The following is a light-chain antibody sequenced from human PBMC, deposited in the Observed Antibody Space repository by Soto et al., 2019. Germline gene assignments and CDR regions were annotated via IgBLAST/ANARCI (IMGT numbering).Light chain of an antibody. CDR3: QSYDSSLGVV. CDR1: SSNVGAAYD. Sequence: QAVVTQPPSVSGAPGQRVTISCTGSSSNVGAAYDVHWYQHLPGTAPKLLIYGNSNRPSGVPDRFSGSKSGTSASLAIAGLQAEDEADYYCQSYDSSLGVVFGGGTQLTVL. V-gene: IGLV1-40*01. CDR2: GNS. J-gene: IGLJ2*01.